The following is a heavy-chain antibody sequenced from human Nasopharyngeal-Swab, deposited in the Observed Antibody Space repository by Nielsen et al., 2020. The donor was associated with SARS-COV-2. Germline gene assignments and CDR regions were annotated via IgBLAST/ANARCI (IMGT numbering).Heavy chain of an antibody. CDR2: ISYDGSNK. Sequence: AGSLRLYSAVVGLRFRSYGMHWVRQAPGKGLAWVAVISYDGSNKDYADSVKGRFTISRDNSKNTLYLQTNSLRADDTAVYYCARGTIFGVVKRGPWDYYGMDVWGQGTTVTVSS. CDR3: ARGTIFGVVKRGPWDYYGMDV. V-gene: IGHV3-30*03. J-gene: IGHJ6*02. D-gene: IGHD3-3*01. CDR1: GLRFRSYG.